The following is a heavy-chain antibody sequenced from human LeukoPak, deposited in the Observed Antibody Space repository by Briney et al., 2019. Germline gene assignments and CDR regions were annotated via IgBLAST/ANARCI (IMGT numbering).Heavy chain of an antibody. CDR3: AKDGYGSSWAYYFDY. Sequence: GGSLRLSCAASGFTFSSYAMSWVRQAPGKGLEWVSAISGSGSSTYYADSVKGRYTISRDNSKNALYLQMNSLRAEDTAVYYCAKDGYGSSWAYYFDYWGQGTLVTVSS. J-gene: IGHJ4*02. D-gene: IGHD6-13*01. CDR1: GFTFSSYA. CDR2: ISGSGSST. V-gene: IGHV3-23*01.